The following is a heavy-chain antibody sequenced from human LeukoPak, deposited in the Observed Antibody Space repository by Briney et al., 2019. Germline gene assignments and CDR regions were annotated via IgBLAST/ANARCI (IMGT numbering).Heavy chain of an antibody. CDR2: IYYSGST. V-gene: IGHV4-59*01. CDR3: ARFPGSGSYYSGVDY. D-gene: IGHD3-10*01. CDR1: GDSISSYY. Sequence: SETLSLTCTVSGDSISSYYWSWIRQFPGKGLEWIGYIYYSGSTNYNPSLKSRVTISVDTSKNQFSLKLSSVTAADTAVYYCARFPGSGSYYSGVDYWGQGTLVTVSS. J-gene: IGHJ4*02.